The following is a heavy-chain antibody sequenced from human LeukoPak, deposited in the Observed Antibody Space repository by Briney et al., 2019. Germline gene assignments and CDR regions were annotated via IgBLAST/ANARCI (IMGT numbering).Heavy chain of an antibody. CDR1: GYTFTSYA. Sequence: GASVKVSCKASGYTFTSYAMRWVRQAPGQRLEWMGWINAGNGNTKYSQKFQGRVTITRDTSASTAYMELSSLRSEDTAVYYCARGYCSGGSCWDPFDYWGQGTLVTVSS. V-gene: IGHV1-3*01. J-gene: IGHJ4*02. CDR2: INAGNGNT. CDR3: ARGYCSGGSCWDPFDY. D-gene: IGHD2-15*01.